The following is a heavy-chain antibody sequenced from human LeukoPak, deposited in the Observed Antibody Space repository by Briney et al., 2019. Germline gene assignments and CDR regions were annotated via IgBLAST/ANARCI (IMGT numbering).Heavy chain of an antibody. CDR1: GFTFSDYY. Sequence: TGGSLRLSCAASGFTFSDYYMNWIRQAPGKGLEWVSYISSSGSSRYYADSVKGRFTISRDNAKNSLYLQMNSLRAEDTAAYYCAVTVDTTPGSFDYWGQGTLVTVSS. CDR3: AVTVDTTPGSFDY. J-gene: IGHJ4*02. V-gene: IGHV3-11*04. CDR2: ISSSGSSR. D-gene: IGHD5-18*01.